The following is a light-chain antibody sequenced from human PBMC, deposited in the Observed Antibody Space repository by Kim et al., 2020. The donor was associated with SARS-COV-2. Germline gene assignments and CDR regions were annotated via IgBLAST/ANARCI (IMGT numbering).Light chain of an antibody. CDR2: GAS. CDR1: QSVSSN. J-gene: IGKJ4*01. V-gene: IGKV3-15*01. Sequence: EIVMTQSPATLSVSPGERATLSCSSSQSVSSNLAWYQQKPGQAPRLLIYGASTRATGIPGRFSGSGSGTEFTLTISSLQSEDFAVYYCQQYSHWPLTFGGGTKVDIK. CDR3: QQYSHWPLT.